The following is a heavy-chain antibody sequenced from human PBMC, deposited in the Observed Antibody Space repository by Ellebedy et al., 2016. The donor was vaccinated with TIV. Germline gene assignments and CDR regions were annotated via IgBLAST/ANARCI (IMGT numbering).Heavy chain of an antibody. V-gene: IGHV4-39*02. CDR2: SYYSGST. D-gene: IGHD3-3*01. J-gene: IGHJ4*02. CDR3: TRRRRSGQKRYYFDY. Sequence: MPSETLSLTCTVSGGSITSSSYYWGWIRQPPGQGLEWIGTSYYSGSTNYNPSLKSRVTISVATSQNHFSLKLYSVTAADTAVYYCTRRRRSGQKRYYFDYWGQGTLVTVSS. CDR1: GGSITSSSYY.